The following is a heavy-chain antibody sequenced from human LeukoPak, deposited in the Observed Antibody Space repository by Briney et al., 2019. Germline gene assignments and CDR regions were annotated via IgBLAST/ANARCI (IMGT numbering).Heavy chain of an antibody. D-gene: IGHD2-2*01. Sequence: GESLKISCKGSGYSFTSYWIGWVRQMPGKVLEWVGIIYPGDSDTRYSPSFQGQVTISADKSISTAYLQWSSLKASDTAMYYCARHCSSTSCPSRHFDYWGQGTLVTVSS. CDR1: GYSFTSYW. CDR3: ARHCSSTSCPSRHFDY. CDR2: IYPGDSDT. V-gene: IGHV5-51*01. J-gene: IGHJ4*02.